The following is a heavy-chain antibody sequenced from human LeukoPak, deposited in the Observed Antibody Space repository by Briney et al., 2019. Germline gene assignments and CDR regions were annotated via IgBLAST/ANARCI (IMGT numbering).Heavy chain of an antibody. V-gene: IGHV3-9*03. CDR1: GFTFDDYA. CDR3: VRESCSGAQCLGFLDY. CDR2: ISWNSGSI. Sequence: GGSLRLSCAASGFTFDDYAMHWVRQAPGKGLEWVSGISWNSGSIGYADSVKGRFTISRDNADNSLYLQMNSLRVEDMALYYCVRESCSGAQCLGFLDYWGQGTLVTVSS. D-gene: IGHD2-15*01. J-gene: IGHJ4*02.